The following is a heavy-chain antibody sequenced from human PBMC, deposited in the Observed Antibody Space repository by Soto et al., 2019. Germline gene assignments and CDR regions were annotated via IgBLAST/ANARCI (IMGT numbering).Heavy chain of an antibody. CDR1: GFTFSSYA. Sequence: GGSLRLSCAASGFTFSSYAMSWVRQAPGKGLEWVSAISGSAGSTYYADSVKGRFTISRDNSKNTLYLQMNSLRAEDTAVYYCAKARGYSYGYQWFDPWGQGTLVTVSS. CDR2: ISGSAGST. CDR3: AKARGYSYGYQWFDP. J-gene: IGHJ5*02. V-gene: IGHV3-23*01. D-gene: IGHD5-18*01.